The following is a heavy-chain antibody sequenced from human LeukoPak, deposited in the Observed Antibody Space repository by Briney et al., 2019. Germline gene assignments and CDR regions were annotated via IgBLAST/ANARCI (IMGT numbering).Heavy chain of an antibody. CDR1: GYTFTSYY. D-gene: IGHD2-2*02. CDR2: INPSGGST. CDR3: ARGPEYQLLYGGYYYYYMDV. V-gene: IGHV1-46*01. Sequence: ASVKVSCKASGYTFTSYYMHWVRQAPGQGLEWMGIINPSGGSTSYAQKFQGRDTMTRDTSTSTVYMELSSLRSEDTAVYYCARGPEYQLLYGGYYYYYMDVWGKGTTVTVSS. J-gene: IGHJ6*03.